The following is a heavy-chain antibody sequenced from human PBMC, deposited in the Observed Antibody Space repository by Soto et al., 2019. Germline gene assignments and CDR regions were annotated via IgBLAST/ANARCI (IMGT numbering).Heavy chain of an antibody. Sequence: SETLSLTCTVSGGSISGYYWSWIRQPAGKGLEWLGRIYTSGTTNYNPSLKSRITMSVDTSKNQFSLKLSSVTVADTAVYYCARDIAAAGMEDWFDPWGQGTLVTVS. CDR2: IYTSGTT. D-gene: IGHD6-13*01. CDR1: GGSISGYY. J-gene: IGHJ5*02. CDR3: ARDIAAAGMEDWFDP. V-gene: IGHV4-4*07.